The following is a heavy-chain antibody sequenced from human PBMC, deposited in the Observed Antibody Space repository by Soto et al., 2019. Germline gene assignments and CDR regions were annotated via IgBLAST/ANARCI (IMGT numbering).Heavy chain of an antibody. D-gene: IGHD3-3*01. J-gene: IGHJ5*02. Sequence: GGSLRLSCVASGFTFSTYAMSWVRQAPGKGLEWVSALSGSGDTTYYADSVKGRFTISRDNSKNTLFLQLNSLRPEDTAVYYCAKDLSSWSGFGLGHWGQGTLVTVSS. CDR2: LSGSGDTT. V-gene: IGHV3-23*01. CDR3: AKDLSSWSGFGLGH. CDR1: GFTFSTYA.